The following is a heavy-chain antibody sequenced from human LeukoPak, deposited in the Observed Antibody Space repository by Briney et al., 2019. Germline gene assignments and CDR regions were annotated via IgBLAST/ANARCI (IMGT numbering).Heavy chain of an antibody. CDR3: ARLNIAARYFDY. CDR1: GGSFSGYY. D-gene: IGHD6-6*01. J-gene: IGHJ4*02. Sequence: PSETLSLTCAVYGGSFSGYYWSWIRQPPGKGLEWLGEINHSGSTNYNPSLKSRVTISVDTSKNQFSLKLSSVTAADTAVYYCARLNIAARYFDYWGQGTLVTVSS. V-gene: IGHV4-34*01. CDR2: INHSGST.